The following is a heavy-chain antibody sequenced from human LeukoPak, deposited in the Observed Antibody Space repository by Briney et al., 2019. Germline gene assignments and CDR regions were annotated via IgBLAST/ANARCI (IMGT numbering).Heavy chain of an antibody. CDR2: ISSSSSYI. CDR1: GFTFDDYG. J-gene: IGHJ4*02. CDR3: ATMTTVTTPTD. Sequence: GGSLRLSCAASGFTFDDYGMSWVRQAPGKGLEWVSSISSSSSYIYYADSVKGRFTISRDNAKNSLYLQMNSLRAEDTAVYYCATMTTVTTPTDWGQGTLVTVSS. D-gene: IGHD4-17*01. V-gene: IGHV3-21*01.